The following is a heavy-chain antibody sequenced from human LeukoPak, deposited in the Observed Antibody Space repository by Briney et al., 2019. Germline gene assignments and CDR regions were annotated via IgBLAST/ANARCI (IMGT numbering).Heavy chain of an antibody. V-gene: IGHV4-61*01. CDR2: IYYSGST. Sequence: SETLSLTCTVSGGSVSSGSSYWSWIRQPPGKGLEWIGYIYYSGSTNYDPSLKSRVTISVDTSKNQFSLKLSPVTAADTAVYYCASGGWYHDYWGQGTLVTVSS. D-gene: IGHD6-19*01. J-gene: IGHJ4*02. CDR1: GGSVSSGSSY. CDR3: ASGGWYHDY.